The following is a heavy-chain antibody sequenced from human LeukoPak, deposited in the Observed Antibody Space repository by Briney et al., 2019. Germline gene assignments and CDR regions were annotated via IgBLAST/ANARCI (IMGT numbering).Heavy chain of an antibody. J-gene: IGHJ4*02. D-gene: IGHD1-26*01. CDR1: GGSISSYY. CDR2: IYYSGST. Sequence: SETLSLTCTVSGGSISSYYWSWIRQPPGKGLEWIGYIYYSGSTNYNPSLKSRVTISVDTSKNQFSLKLSSVTAEDTAVYCCARSGRGSYNHIDYWGQGTLVTVSS. V-gene: IGHV4-59*01. CDR3: ARSGRGSYNHIDY.